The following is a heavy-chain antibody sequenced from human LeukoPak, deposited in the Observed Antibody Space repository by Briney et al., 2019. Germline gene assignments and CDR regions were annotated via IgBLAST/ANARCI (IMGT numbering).Heavy chain of an antibody. J-gene: IGHJ4*02. CDR1: GFTFSTYA. D-gene: IGHD6-19*01. V-gene: IGHV3-23*01. Sequence: GGSLRLSCAASGFTFSTYAMTWVRLAPGKGLESDSAISGSGGYTYYTDSVKGRFTISRDNSKNTLYLQMNSLRAEDTAIYYCAKAEGKNPTGGRWLDWGQGTLVTVSS. CDR2: ISGSGGYT. CDR3: AKAEGKNPTGGRWLD.